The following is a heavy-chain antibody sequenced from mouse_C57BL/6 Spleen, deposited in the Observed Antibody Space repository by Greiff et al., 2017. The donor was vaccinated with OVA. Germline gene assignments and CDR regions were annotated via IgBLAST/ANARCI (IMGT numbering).Heavy chain of an antibody. V-gene: IGHV1-82*01. CDR1: GYAFSSSW. CDR2: IYPGDGDT. D-gene: IGHD1-1*01. J-gene: IGHJ1*03. CDR3: ARSSYYYGSRYWYFDV. Sequence: VQLVESGPELVKPGASVKISCKASGYAFSSSWMNWVKQRPGKGLEWIGRIYPGDGDTNYNGKFKGKATLTADKSSSTAYMQLSSLTSEDSAVYFCARSSYYYGSRYWYFDVWGTGTTVTVSS.